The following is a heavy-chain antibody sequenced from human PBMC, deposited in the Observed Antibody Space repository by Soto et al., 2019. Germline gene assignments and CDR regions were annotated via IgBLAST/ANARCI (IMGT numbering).Heavy chain of an antibody. CDR1: GYTFTSYG. V-gene: IGHV1-18*01. Sequence: ASVKVSCKASGYTFTSYGISWVRQAPGQGLEWMGWISAYNGNTNYAQKLQGRVTMTTDTSTSTAYMELRSLRSDDTAVYYCARDPTGYSSSWSSYYYYGMTVWGQGTTVTVSS. CDR2: ISAYNGNT. J-gene: IGHJ6*02. D-gene: IGHD6-13*01. CDR3: ARDPTGYSSSWSSYYYYGMTV.